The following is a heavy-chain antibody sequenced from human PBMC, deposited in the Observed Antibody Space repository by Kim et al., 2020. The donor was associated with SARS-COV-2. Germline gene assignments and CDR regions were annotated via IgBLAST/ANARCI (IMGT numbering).Heavy chain of an antibody. J-gene: IGHJ3*02. Sequence: GGSLRLSCAASGFTFSSYAMSWVRQAPGKGLEWVSAISGSGGSTYYADSVKGRFTISRDNAKNTLYLKMNSLRAEDTAVYYCAKGGSGSTFGAFDIWGQGTMVTVSS. CDR1: GFTFSSYA. CDR2: ISGSGGST. V-gene: IGHV3-23*01. D-gene: IGHD3-10*01. CDR3: AKGGSGSTFGAFDI.